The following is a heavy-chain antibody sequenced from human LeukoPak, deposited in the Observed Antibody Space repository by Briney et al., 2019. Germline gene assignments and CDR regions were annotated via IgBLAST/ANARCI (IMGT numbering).Heavy chain of an antibody. CDR1: GYTFTGYY. CDR3: ARVKMATIFDILHFDY. D-gene: IGHD5-24*01. J-gene: IGHJ4*02. V-gene: IGHV1-2*02. Sequence: GASVKVSCKASGYTFTGYYMHWVRQAPGQGLEWMGWINPNSGGTNYAQKLQGRVTMTRDTSISTAYMELSRLRSDDTAVYYCARVKMATIFDILHFDYWGQGTLVTVSS. CDR2: INPNSGGT.